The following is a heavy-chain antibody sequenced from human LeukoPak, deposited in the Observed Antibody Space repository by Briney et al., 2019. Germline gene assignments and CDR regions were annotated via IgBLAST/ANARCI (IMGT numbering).Heavy chain of an antibody. CDR1: GFTFDDYA. J-gene: IGHJ4*02. CDR3: VKDGGRETAAAYY. V-gene: IGHV3-9*01. Sequence: GGSLRLSCAASGFTFDDYAMHWVRQAPGKGLEWVSGILRNSGSIGYADSVKGRFTISRDDAKNSLYLQMDSLRAEDTALYYCVKDGGRETAAAYYWGQGTLVSVSS. CDR2: ILRNSGSI. D-gene: IGHD6-13*01.